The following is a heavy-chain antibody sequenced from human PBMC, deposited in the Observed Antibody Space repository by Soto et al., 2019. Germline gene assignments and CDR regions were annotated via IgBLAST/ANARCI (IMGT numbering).Heavy chain of an antibody. CDR2: IVVGSGHT. Sequence: QMQLGQSAPEVKKPGTSVKVSCKTSGFSFTSSAMQWVRQARGQRLEWIGWIVVGSGHTYNAQKFQERVTITRDVSTSTAYMELRSLRSEDTAVYYCAAASSTSGGYYGMDVWGQGTTVTVSS. CDR1: GFSFTSSA. J-gene: IGHJ6*02. D-gene: IGHD2-2*01. V-gene: IGHV1-58*02. CDR3: AAASSTSGGYYGMDV.